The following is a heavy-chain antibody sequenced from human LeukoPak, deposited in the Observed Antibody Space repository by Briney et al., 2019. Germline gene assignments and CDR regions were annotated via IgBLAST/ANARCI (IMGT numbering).Heavy chain of an antibody. CDR3: VNLWEEGV. V-gene: IGHV3-7*03. J-gene: IGHJ4*02. CDR1: QLNLSNYR. CDR2: TKKDGREI. D-gene: IGHD1-26*01. Sequence: GGYLLLSGASTQLNLSNYRLDSVRPPQGNGLEWVPTTKKDGREIYYFDSVKGRFTISRDNAQNSLYLQMNFLRAEDTAVYYCVNLWEEGVWGLGTLVTVSS.